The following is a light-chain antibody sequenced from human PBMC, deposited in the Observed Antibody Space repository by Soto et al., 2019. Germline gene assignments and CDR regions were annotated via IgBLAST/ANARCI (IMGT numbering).Light chain of an antibody. J-gene: IGLJ2*01. CDR3: QSYDSSLSGFVV. CDR2: GNS. V-gene: IGLV1-40*01. CDR1: SSNIGAGYA. Sequence: QTVVTQPPSVSVAPGQRVTISCTGSSSNIGAGYAVHWYQQLPGTAPKLLIYGNSNRPSGVPDRFSGSKSGTSASLAIPGLQAEDEADYYCQSYDSSLSGFVVFGGGTKLTVL.